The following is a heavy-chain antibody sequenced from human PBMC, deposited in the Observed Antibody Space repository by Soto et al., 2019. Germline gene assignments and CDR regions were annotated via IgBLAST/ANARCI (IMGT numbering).Heavy chain of an antibody. D-gene: IGHD5-18*01. V-gene: IGHV2-5*02. CDR3: APSCSGYYLSWDYFGS. CDR1: GFSLTSSGVG. CDR2: TYWDGNE. Sequence: SGPTLVNPTRPLTLTCTLSGFSLTSSGVGGGWIRPPPGKALEWLELTYWDGNERYSPSLRRRLASKKATAENQVGLRMSNMEPVDTDTYYCAPSCSGYYLSWDYFGSWGQGMLVTVSS. J-gene: IGHJ4*02.